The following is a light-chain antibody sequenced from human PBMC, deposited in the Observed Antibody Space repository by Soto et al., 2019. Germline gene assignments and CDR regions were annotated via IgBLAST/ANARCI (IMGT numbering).Light chain of an antibody. Sequence: DIPITQSPSILSAYVGDRVTIACRASQSISSWLAWYQQKPGKAPNLLIYKASHLENGVPSRFSGSGSGTEFTLTISSLQPGDFATYYCQHYNTYPWTFGQGTKVDI. J-gene: IGKJ1*01. CDR3: QHYNTYPWT. CDR2: KAS. CDR1: QSISSW. V-gene: IGKV1-5*03.